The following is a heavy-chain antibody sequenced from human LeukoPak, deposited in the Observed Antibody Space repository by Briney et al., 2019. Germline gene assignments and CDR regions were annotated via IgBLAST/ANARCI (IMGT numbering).Heavy chain of an antibody. Sequence: SETLSLTCAVYGGSFSGYYWSWIRQPPGKGLEWIGEINHSGSTNYNPSLKRRVTISVDTSKNQFSLKLSSVTAADTAVYYCARWDYGAYFDYWGQGTLVTVSS. V-gene: IGHV4-34*01. CDR1: GGSFSGYY. D-gene: IGHD4-17*01. CDR2: INHSGST. J-gene: IGHJ4*02. CDR3: ARWDYGAYFDY.